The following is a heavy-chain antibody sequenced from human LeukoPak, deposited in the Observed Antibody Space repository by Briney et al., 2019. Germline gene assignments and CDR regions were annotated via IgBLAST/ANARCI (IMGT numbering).Heavy chain of an antibody. J-gene: IGHJ4*02. CDR2: IIPIFGTA. Sequence: SVKVSCKASGGTFSSYAISWVRQAPGQGLEWMGGIIPIFGTANYAQKSQGRVTITADESTSTAYMELSSLRSEDTAVYYCARSSRGVVVPAAQFDYWGQGTLVTVSS. CDR3: ARSSRGVVVPAAQFDY. V-gene: IGHV1-69*01. D-gene: IGHD2-2*01. CDR1: GGTFSSYA.